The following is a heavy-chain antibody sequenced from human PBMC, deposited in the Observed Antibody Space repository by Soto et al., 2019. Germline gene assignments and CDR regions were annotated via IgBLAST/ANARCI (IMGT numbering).Heavy chain of an antibody. J-gene: IGHJ6*02. D-gene: IGHD6-13*01. CDR2: TYYRSKWYN. CDR3: AIEEAAAGRWRGMDV. V-gene: IGHV6-1*01. Sequence: PSQTLSLTCAISGDGVSSNSAAWNWIRQPPSRGLEWLGRTYYRSKWYNDYAVSVKSRITINPDTSKNQLSLQLNSVSPEDTAMYYCAIEEAAAGRWRGMDVWAKGPRSPSP. CDR1: GDGVSSNSAA.